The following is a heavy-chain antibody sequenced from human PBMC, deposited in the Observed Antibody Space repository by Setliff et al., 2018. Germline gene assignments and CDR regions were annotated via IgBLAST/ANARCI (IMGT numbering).Heavy chain of an antibody. V-gene: IGHV4-4*07. D-gene: IGHD7-27*01. CDR2: IYSSGST. CDR3: ARDTGDRAFDY. Sequence: SETLSLTCTVSGGSISSYYWSWIRQPAGEGLEWIGRIYSSGSTNYNPSLRSRVTMSVDTSKNHFSLNLTSVTAADTAVYYCARDTGDRAFDYWGQGTLVTVPS. CDR1: GGSISSYY. J-gene: IGHJ4*02.